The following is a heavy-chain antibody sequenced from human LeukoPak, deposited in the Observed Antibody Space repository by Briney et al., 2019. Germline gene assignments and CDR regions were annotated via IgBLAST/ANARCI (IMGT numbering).Heavy chain of an antibody. CDR3: TTVFTRYANSSPEEWIIYFDY. CDR1: GFTFSNAW. CDR2: IKSKTDGGTT. V-gene: IGHV3-15*01. D-gene: IGHD6-6*01. J-gene: IGHJ4*02. Sequence: GGSLRLSCAASGFTFSNAWMSWVRQAPGKGLEWVGRIKSKTDGGTTDYAAPVKGRFTISRDDSKNTLYLQMSSLKTEDTAVYYCTTVFTRYANSSPEEWIIYFDYWGQGTLVTVSS.